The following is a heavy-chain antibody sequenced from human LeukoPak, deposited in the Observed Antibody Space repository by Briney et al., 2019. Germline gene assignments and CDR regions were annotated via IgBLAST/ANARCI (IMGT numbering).Heavy chain of an antibody. J-gene: IGHJ6*02. CDR2: IYSVGNT. D-gene: IGHD6-13*01. V-gene: IGHV3-66*01. CDR3: ARVFNIAAEDGYGMDV. Sequence: GGSLRLSCASSTFTVSSNYMSWVRQAPGKGLEWVSIIYSVGNTYYADSVKGRFTISRDNSKNTLYLQMNSLRVEDTAVYHCARVFNIAAEDGYGMDVWGQGTTVTVSS. CDR1: TFTVSSNY.